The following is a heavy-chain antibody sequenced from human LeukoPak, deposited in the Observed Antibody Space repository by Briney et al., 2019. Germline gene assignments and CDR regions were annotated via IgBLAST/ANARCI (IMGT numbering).Heavy chain of an antibody. CDR3: TRVFGGYDVSDY. CDR1: GFTFTSYS. J-gene: IGHJ4*02. Sequence: GGSLRLSCAASGFTFTSYSMNWVRQAPGKGLEWVSSISSSSSYIYYADSVKGRFTISRDNAKNSLYLQMDSLRADDTAVYYCTRVFGGYDVSDYWGQGTLVTVSS. V-gene: IGHV3-21*04. CDR2: ISSSSSYI. D-gene: IGHD3-3*01.